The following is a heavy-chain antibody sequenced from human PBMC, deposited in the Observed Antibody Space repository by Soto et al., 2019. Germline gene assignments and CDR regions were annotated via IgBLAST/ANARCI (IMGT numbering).Heavy chain of an antibody. V-gene: IGHV3-66*01. CDR2: IQRGGTT. Sequence: EVQLVESGGGLVQPGGSLRLSCAASGFTVSIKYMTWVRQAPGKWLEWVSLIQRGGTTYYADTVKGRCTISRDTSAHTLHLQLDSVRVEDTAVYYGARDDVLCDGGRCYGIPVDVWGKGTTVIVSS. J-gene: IGHJ6*04. CDR1: GFTVSIKY. D-gene: IGHD2-15*01. CDR3: ARDDVLCDGGRCYGIPVDV.